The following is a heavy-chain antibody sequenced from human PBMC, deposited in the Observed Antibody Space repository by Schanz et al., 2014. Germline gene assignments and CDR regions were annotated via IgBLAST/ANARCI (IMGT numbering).Heavy chain of an antibody. CDR2: INTNTGNP. D-gene: IGHD6-19*01. Sequence: QVQLVQSGAEVKKPGASVKVSCKASGYTFTSYAMNWVRQAPGQGLEWVGRINTNTGNPTYAQGFAARSGFSLDTSVRTAYLQTTGLKAEDTAAYYCTTETIAMAGTFSIWGQGTLVTVSS. V-gene: IGHV7-4-1*02. CDR1: GYTFTSYA. J-gene: IGHJ4*02. CDR3: TTETIAMAGTFSI.